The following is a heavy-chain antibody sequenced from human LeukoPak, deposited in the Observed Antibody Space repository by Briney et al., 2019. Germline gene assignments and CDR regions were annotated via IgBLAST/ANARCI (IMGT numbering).Heavy chain of an antibody. CDR2: ISSSGSTI. J-gene: IGHJ6*02. CDR3: ARDLVDGTSCYLCFNYYYGMDV. Sequence: PGGSLRLSCAASGFTFSDYYMSWIRQAPGKGLEWVSYISSSGSTIYYADSVKGRFTISRDNAKNSPYLQMNSLRAEDTAVYYCARDLVDGTSCYLCFNYYYGMDVWGQGTTVTVSS. CDR1: GFTFSDYY. D-gene: IGHD2-2*01. V-gene: IGHV3-11*01.